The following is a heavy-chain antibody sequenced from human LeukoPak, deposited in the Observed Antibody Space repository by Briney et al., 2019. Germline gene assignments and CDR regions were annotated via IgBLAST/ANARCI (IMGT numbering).Heavy chain of an antibody. D-gene: IGHD3-22*01. CDR2: ISYDGSNK. V-gene: IGHV3-30*18. Sequence: GRSLRLSCAASGFTFSSYGMHWVRQAPGKGLEWVAVISYDGSNKYYADSVKGRFTISRDNSKNTLCLQMNSLRAEDTAVYYCAKDRFFHDSSGFVYFQHWGQGTLVTVSS. CDR1: GFTFSSYG. CDR3: AKDRFFHDSSGFVYFQH. J-gene: IGHJ1*01.